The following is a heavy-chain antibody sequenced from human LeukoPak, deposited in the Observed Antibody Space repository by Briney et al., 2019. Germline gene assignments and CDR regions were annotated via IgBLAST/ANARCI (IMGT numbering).Heavy chain of an antibody. J-gene: IGHJ5*02. CDR3: SGSSWYVPGWFDP. Sequence: PGGSLRLSCAASGFTFSNAWMSWVRQAPGKGLEWVGRIKSKTDGGTTDYAAPVKGRFTISRDDSKNTLYLQMNSPKTEDTAVYYCSGSSWYVPGWFDPWGQGTLVTVSS. D-gene: IGHD6-13*01. V-gene: IGHV3-15*01. CDR2: IKSKTDGGTT. CDR1: GFTFSNAW.